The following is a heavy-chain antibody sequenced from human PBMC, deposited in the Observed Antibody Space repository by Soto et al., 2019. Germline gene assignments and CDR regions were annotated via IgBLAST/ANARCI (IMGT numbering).Heavy chain of an antibody. CDR1: GITVTNCF. CDR2: ISSAGGT. V-gene: IGHV3-66*01. CDR3: ARDELGGAYDFWH. J-gene: IGHJ4*02. D-gene: IGHD3-3*01. Sequence: EVQLVESGGGLVQPGGSLRLSCAASGITVTNCFMTWVLQAPGKGLEWVSVISSAGGTYYADSVKGRFTISRDNYRNTLYLQMNTLRAEDTAVYYCARDELGGAYDFWHGGQGTLVTVSS.